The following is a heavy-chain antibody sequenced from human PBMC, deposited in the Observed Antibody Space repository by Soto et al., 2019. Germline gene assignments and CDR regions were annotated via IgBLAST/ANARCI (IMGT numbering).Heavy chain of an antibody. J-gene: IGHJ4*02. CDR1: GGSISSGGYY. CDR2: IYYNGSI. Sequence: QRQLQESGPGLVKPSQTLSLTCTVSGGSISSGGYYWSWIRQHPGKGLDWIGYIYYNGSIYYNSSLQSRVTISVDTSKNKFSMKLSSVTAAVTAVYYCARLLEPQEVVSNYFDYWGQGTLVTVSS. CDR3: ARLLEPQEVVSNYFDY. V-gene: IGHV4-31*03. D-gene: IGHD2-15*01.